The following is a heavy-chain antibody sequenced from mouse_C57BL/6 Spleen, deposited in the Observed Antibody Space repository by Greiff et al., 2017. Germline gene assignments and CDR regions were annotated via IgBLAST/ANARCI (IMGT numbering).Heavy chain of an antibody. D-gene: IGHD1-1*01. CDR2: IDPSDSET. J-gene: IGHJ2*01. Sequence: VQLQQPGAELVRPGSSVKLSCKASGYTFTSYWMHWVKQRPIQGLEWIGNIDPSDSETHYNQKFKDKATLTVDKSSSTAYMQLSSLTSEDSAVYYCARLPSYGSSYNYWGQGTTLTVSS. CDR3: ARLPSYGSSYNY. V-gene: IGHV1-52*01. CDR1: GYTFTSYW.